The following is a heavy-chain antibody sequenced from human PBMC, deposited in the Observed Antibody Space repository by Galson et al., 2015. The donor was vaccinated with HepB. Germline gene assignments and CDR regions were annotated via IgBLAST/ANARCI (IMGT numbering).Heavy chain of an antibody. J-gene: IGHJ4*02. V-gene: IGHV3-74*01. CDR3: ARGSNRLWGGFYAFDY. CDR1: GFTFSNYW. D-gene: IGHD3-3*01. CDR2: VNSDESTI. Sequence: SLRLSCAASGFTFSNYWMHWVRQAPGKGLVWVSHVNSDESTIHYADSVKGRFTISRDNAKNTLYLQVNSLRAEDTAVYYCARGSNRLWGGFYAFDYWGQGTLVTVPS.